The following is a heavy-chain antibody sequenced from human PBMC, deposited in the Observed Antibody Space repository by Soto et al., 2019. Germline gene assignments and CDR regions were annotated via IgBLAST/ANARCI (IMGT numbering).Heavy chain of an antibody. V-gene: IGHV1-46*01. CDR2: VNPSGGHT. J-gene: IGHJ4*02. CDR3: ARGGHVVVVTAAFDY. CDR1: GDTFTNYY. Sequence: QVQLMQSGAEVKKPGASVKVSCKASGDTFTNYYIHWVRQGPGQGLEWMGTVNPSGGHTTYSQNFLGRVTMTRDTSTSTLYMELTSLTSDDTAVYYCARGGHVVVVTAAFDYWGQGTLVTVSS. D-gene: IGHD2-21*02.